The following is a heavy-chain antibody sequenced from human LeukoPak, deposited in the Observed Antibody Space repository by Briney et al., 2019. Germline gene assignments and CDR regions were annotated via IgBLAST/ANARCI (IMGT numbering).Heavy chain of an antibody. CDR2: INAGNGNT. D-gene: IGHD2-2*01. V-gene: IGHV1-3*01. CDR1: GYTFTSYA. CDR3: ARSQGDVPAAKYYYYYGMDV. J-gene: IGHJ6*04. Sequence: ASVKVSCKASGYTFTSYAMHWVRQAPGQRLEWMGWINAGNGNTKYSQKFQGRVTITRDTSASTAYMGLSSLRSEDTAVYYCARSQGDVPAAKYYYYYGMDVWGKGTTVTVSS.